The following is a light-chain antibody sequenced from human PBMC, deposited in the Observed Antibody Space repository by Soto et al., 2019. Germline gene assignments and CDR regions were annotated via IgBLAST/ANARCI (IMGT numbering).Light chain of an antibody. CDR1: QSISSK. J-gene: IGKJ5*01. V-gene: IGKV3-15*01. CDR3: QQYNIWSSLT. Sequence: EIVMTQSPATLSVSPGERATLSCRASQSISSKVGWYQQKPGQAPRLLIYGASTRATGVPPRFSGSGSGTEVTLTISSMKSEDFAVYYCQQYNIWSSLTFGQGTRLEIK. CDR2: GAS.